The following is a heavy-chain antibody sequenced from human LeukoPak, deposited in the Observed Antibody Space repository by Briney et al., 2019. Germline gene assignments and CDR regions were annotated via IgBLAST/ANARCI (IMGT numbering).Heavy chain of an antibody. CDR2: INHSGST. Sequence: SETLSPTCAVYGGSFSGYYWSWIRQPPGKGLEWIGEINHSGSTNYNPSLKSRVTISVDTSKNQFSLKLSSVTAADTAVYYCARDPPDVAATRGFDYWGQGTLVTVSS. CDR1: GGSFSGYY. V-gene: IGHV4-34*01. D-gene: IGHD2-15*01. CDR3: ARDPPDVAATRGFDY. J-gene: IGHJ4*02.